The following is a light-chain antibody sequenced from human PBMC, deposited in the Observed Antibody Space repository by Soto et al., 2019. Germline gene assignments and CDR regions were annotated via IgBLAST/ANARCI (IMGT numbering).Light chain of an antibody. CDR2: AAS. Sequence: DIQMTQSPSSRSASVGDRVTITCRASQSISTYLNWYQQKPGKVPKLLIYAASSLQSGVTSRFSGSGSGTDFSLTISSLQPEDFATYYCQHTHTTFTVGGGTKVDSK. CDR1: QSISTY. CDR3: QHTHTTFT. V-gene: IGKV1-39*01. J-gene: IGKJ4*01.